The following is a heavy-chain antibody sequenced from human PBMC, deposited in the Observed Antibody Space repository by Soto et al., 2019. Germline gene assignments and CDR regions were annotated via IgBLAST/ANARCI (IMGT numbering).Heavy chain of an antibody. CDR3: ARGHYDVLTGYYVRYFDY. D-gene: IGHD3-9*01. J-gene: IGHJ4*02. Sequence: QVQLQESGPGLVKPSQTLSLRCSVSGVSVRSDDYFWSWIRQPPGKALEWMGYISHSGTAYYNPSLKRRLAMSIDTSKKHFSLSLRSLTAAYTATYYCARGHYDVLTGYYVRYFDYWGRGTRVTVSS. V-gene: IGHV4-30-4*01. CDR1: GVSVRSDDYF. CDR2: ISHSGTA.